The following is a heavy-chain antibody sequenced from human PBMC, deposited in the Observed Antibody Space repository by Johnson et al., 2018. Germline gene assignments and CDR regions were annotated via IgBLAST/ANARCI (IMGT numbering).Heavy chain of an antibody. CDR3: WRFEFGSGFTQIDN. D-gene: IGHD6-19*01. V-gene: IGHV4-34*01. Sequence: QVQLQQWGAGLLKXSETLSLTCVVYGGSFSNYYWNWIRQSPVKGLEWIGEITHSGTTNYNPSLKSRVTISVHTSKNQFSLDLNSVNAADTAVYYCWRFEFGSGFTQIDNWGQGTLVSVSS. J-gene: IGHJ4*02. CDR1: GGSFSNYY. CDR2: ITHSGTT.